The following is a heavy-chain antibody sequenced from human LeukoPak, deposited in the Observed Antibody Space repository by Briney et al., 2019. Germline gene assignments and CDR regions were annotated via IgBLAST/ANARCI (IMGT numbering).Heavy chain of an antibody. V-gene: IGHV3-49*03. J-gene: IGHJ6*03. CDR2: IRSKAYGRTT. CDR3: TRVVGDHPYYYYYYMDV. Sequence: GGSLRLSCTASGFTFGDYAMSWFRQAPGKGLEWVGFIRSKAYGRTTEYAASVKGRFTISRDDSKSITYLQMNSLKTEDTAVYYCTRVVGDHPYYYYYYMDVWGKGTTVTVSS. D-gene: IGHD2-21*02. CDR1: GFTFGDYA.